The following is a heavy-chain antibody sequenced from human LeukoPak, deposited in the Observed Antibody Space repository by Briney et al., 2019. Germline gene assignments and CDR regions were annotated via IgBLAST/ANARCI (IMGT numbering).Heavy chain of an antibody. V-gene: IGHV1-2*04. Sequence: ASVKVSCKASGYTFTGYYMHWVRQAPGQGLEWMGWINPNSGGTNYAQKFQGWVTMTRDTSISTAYMELSRLRSDDTAVYYCARSIVTQPVDYWGQVTLVTVSS. CDR3: ARSIVTQPVDY. CDR1: GYTFTGYY. D-gene: IGHD3-16*02. J-gene: IGHJ4*02. CDR2: INPNSGGT.